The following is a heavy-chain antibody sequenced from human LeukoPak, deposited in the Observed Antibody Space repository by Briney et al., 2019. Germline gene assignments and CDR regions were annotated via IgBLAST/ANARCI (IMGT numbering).Heavy chain of an antibody. CDR1: GYRFTNYA. CDR2: INTNTGNP. J-gene: IGHJ4*02. V-gene: IGHV7-4-1*02. CDR3: ARVVWEDRVSYGHYFDY. D-gene: IGHD3-16*01. Sequence: ASVKVSCKASGYRFTNYAMNWVRQAPGQGLEWMGWINTNTGNPTYAQGFTGRFVFSLDTSVSTAYLQISSLKAEDTAVYYCARVVWEDRVSYGHYFDYWGQGTLVTVSS.